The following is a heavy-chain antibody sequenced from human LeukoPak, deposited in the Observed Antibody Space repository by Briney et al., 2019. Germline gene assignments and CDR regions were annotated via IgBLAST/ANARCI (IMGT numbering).Heavy chain of an antibody. CDR2: IIPILGIA. J-gene: IGHJ4*02. D-gene: IGHD3-10*02. CDR3: ARLFGELHSGYFDY. Sequence: SVKVSCKASGGAFSSYAISWVRQAPGQGLEWMGRIIPILGIANYAQKFQGRVTITADKSTSTAYMELSSLRSEDTAVYYCARLFGELHSGYFDYWGQGTLVTVSS. V-gene: IGHV1-69*04. CDR1: GGAFSSYA.